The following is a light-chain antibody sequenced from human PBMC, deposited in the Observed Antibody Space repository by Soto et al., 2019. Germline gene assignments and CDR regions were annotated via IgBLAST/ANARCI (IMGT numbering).Light chain of an antibody. CDR1: QSVTTY. J-gene: IGKJ5*01. CDR2: DAS. V-gene: IGKV3-11*01. CDR3: QQRSNWPPSIT. Sequence: SVLTQSPVTLSLSPGERATLSWGASQSVTTYLAWYQQKPGPAPRLLLYDASDRATGIPARFSGSGSGTDLTFTISSLEPEDFACYYCQQRSNWPPSITFGQGTRLEIK.